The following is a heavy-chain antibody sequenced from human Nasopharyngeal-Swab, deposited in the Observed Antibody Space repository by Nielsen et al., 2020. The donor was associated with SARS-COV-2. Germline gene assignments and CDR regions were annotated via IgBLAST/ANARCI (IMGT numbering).Heavy chain of an antibody. CDR3: AKDFSYYYDSSGYFDY. Sequence: WIRQPPGKGLERVSAISGSGGSTYYADSVKGRFTISRDNSKNTLYLQMNSLRAEDTAVYYCAKDFSYYYDSSGYFDYWGQGTLVTVSS. D-gene: IGHD3-22*01. CDR2: ISGSGGST. V-gene: IGHV3-23*01. J-gene: IGHJ4*02.